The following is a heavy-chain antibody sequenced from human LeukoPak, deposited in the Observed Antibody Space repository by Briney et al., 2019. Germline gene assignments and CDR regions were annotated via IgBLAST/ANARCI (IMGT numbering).Heavy chain of an antibody. Sequence: PGGSLRLSCAASGFTLSNAWMSWVRQAPGKGLEWVGRIKSKTFGGTTDYAAPVKGRFTISRDDSKNTLYLHMNTLKTEGTAIYYCTTLGAFDYWGQGTLVTVSS. CDR2: IKSKTFGGTT. J-gene: IGHJ4*02. V-gene: IGHV3-15*01. D-gene: IGHD3-16*01. CDR1: GFTLSNAW. CDR3: TTLGAFDY.